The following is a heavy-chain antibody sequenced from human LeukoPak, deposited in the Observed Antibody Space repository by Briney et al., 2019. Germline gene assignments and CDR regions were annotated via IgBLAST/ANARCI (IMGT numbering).Heavy chain of an antibody. D-gene: IGHD3-16*01. J-gene: IGHJ4*02. CDR2: INPSGGST. CDR1: GYTFTSYN. CDR3: AKNRGIGYFDY. V-gene: IGHV1-46*01. Sequence: ASVKVSCKASGYTFTSYNMHWVRQAPGQGLEWMGIINPSGGSTSYAQKFQGRVTMTRDMSTSTVYMELSSLRSEDTAVYYCAKNRGIGYFDYWGQGTLVTVSS.